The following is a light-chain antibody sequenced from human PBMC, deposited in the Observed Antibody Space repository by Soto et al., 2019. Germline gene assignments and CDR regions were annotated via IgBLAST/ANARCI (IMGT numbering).Light chain of an antibody. CDR2: EVS. V-gene: IGLV2-14*01. CDR1: SSDVGGYNY. J-gene: IGLJ2*01. CDR3: SSYTSSSTVV. Sequence: QSALTQPASVSGSPGQSITISCTGTSSDVGGYNYVSWYQQHPGKAPKLMIYEVSNRPSGVSNRFSGYKSGNTASLTISGLQAEDEDDYYCSSYTSSSTVVFGGGTKLTVL.